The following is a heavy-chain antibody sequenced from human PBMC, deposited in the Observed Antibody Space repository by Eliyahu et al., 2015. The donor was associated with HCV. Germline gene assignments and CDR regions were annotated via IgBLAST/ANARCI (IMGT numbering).Heavy chain of an antibody. CDR2: IYYSGST. CDR1: GGSISSSSYY. D-gene: IGHD1-26*01. CDR3: ARGASGSYYHPHGAAAIDY. J-gene: IGHJ4*02. Sequence: QLQLQESGPGLVKPSETLSLTCTVSGGSISSSSYYWGWIRQPPGKGLEWIGGIYYSGSTYYNPSLKSRVTISVDTSKNQFSLKLSSVTAADTAVYYCARGASGSYYHPHGAAAIDYWGQGTLVTVSS. V-gene: IGHV4-39*01.